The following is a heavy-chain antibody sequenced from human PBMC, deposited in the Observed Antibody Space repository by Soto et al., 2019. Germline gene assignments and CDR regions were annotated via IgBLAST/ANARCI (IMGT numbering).Heavy chain of an antibody. CDR1: GFAFRSYN. D-gene: IGHD2-15*01. CDR3: ASATVVAGTFDF. Sequence: EVQLVESGGGLVKPGGSLTLSCAGSGFAFRSYNMNWVRQPTGKGLEWVASISSGSSNIYYADSVKGRFTISRDNAKDSLYLQMDSLRAEDSAVYYCASATVVAGTFDFWGQGTLLTVSS. V-gene: IGHV3-21*01. CDR2: ISSGSSNI. J-gene: IGHJ4*02.